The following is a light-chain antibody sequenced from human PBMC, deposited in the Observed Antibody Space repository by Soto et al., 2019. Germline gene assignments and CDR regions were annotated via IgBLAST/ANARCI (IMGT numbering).Light chain of an antibody. Sequence: EIVMTQSPATLSVSPGERATLSCRASQTVSTNLAWYQHKPGQAPRLLIYGASTRATGIPARFSGSGSGTDFTLTISSLQSEDFAVYYCQHYYNWPTFGQGTKLEIK. V-gene: IGKV3-15*01. CDR1: QTVSTN. CDR3: QHYYNWPT. CDR2: GAS. J-gene: IGKJ2*01.